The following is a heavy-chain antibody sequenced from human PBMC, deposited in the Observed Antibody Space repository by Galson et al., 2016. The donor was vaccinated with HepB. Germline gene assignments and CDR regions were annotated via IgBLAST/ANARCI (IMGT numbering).Heavy chain of an antibody. Sequence: SLRLSCAASGFTFSSYAIHWVRQAPGKGLEWVAVISSDGYNKYYADSEKGRFTISRDNAKNSLYLQMNSLRAEDTAVYYCARGDIVGAIFDYWGQGTLVTVSS. CDR1: GFTFSSYA. D-gene: IGHD1-26*01. CDR3: ARGDIVGAIFDY. J-gene: IGHJ4*02. V-gene: IGHV3-30*07. CDR2: ISSDGYNK.